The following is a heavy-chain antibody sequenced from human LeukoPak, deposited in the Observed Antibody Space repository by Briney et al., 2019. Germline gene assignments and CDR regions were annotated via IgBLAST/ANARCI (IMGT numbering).Heavy chain of an antibody. CDR3: ARDDDVWRWFDP. Sequence: APVKVSCKASGYTFTSYGISWVRQAPGQGLECMGWISTYNGSTKYAQKFQGRVTLTTDTSTSTAYMELRSLRSDDTAVYYCARDDDVWRWFDPWGQGTLVTVSS. CDR2: ISTYNGST. J-gene: IGHJ5*02. V-gene: IGHV1-18*01. CDR1: GYTFTSYG.